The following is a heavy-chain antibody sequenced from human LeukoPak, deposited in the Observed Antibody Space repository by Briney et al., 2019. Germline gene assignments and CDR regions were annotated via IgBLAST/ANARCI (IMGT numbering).Heavy chain of an antibody. CDR2: IIPILGIA. Sequence: GASVKVSCKGSGGTFSSYAISWVRQAPGQGLEWMGRIIPILGIANYAQKLQGRVTITADKSTSTACMELSSLRSEDTAVYYCALRWSPNFDYWGQGTLVTVSS. V-gene: IGHV1-69*04. D-gene: IGHD4-23*01. J-gene: IGHJ4*02. CDR1: GGTFSSYA. CDR3: ALRWSPNFDY.